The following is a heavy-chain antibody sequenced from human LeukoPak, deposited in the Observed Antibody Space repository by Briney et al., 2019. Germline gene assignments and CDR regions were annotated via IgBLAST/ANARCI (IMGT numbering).Heavy chain of an antibody. D-gene: IGHD3-16*01. V-gene: IGHV3-74*01. CDR3: AREVYYDYVWGTPHWFDP. CDR1: GFTFSSYW. J-gene: IGHJ5*02. Sequence: GGSLRLSCSASGFTFSSYWMHWVRQAPGKGLVWVSRSNSDGSSTSYADSVKGRFTISRDNAKNTLYLQMNSLRAEDTAVYYCAREVYYDYVWGTPHWFDPWGQGTLVTVSS. CDR2: SNSDGSST.